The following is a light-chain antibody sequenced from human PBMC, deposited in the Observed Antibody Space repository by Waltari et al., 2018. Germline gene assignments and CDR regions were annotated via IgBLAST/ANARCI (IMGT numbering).Light chain of an antibody. CDR1: QSISSY. J-gene: IGKJ2*01. V-gene: IGKV1-39*01. CDR3: QQSYSTPLNNMYT. CDR2: AAS. Sequence: DIQMTQSPSSLSASVGDRVTITCRASQSISSYLNWYQQKPGKAPKLLIYAASSLQSGVPSRFSGSGSGTDFTLTISSLQPEDFATYYCQQSYSTPLNNMYTFGQGTKLENK.